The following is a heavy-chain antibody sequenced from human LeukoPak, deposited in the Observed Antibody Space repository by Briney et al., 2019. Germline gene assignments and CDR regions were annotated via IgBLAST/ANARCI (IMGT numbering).Heavy chain of an antibody. V-gene: IGHV3-30*18. Sequence: GGSLRLSCAASGFTFSSYGMPWVRQAPGKGLEWVAVISYDGSNKYYADSVKGRFTISRDNSKNTLYLQMNSLRAEDTAVYYCAKDRQSSGGSCYWCYYYYGMDVWGQGTTVTVSS. CDR2: ISYDGSNK. D-gene: IGHD2-15*01. CDR1: GFTFSSYG. J-gene: IGHJ6*02. CDR3: AKDRQSSGGSCYWCYYYYGMDV.